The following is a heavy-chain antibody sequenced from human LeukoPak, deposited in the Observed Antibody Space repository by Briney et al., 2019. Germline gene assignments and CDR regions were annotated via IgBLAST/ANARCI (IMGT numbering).Heavy chain of an antibody. V-gene: IGHV3-23*01. CDR2: VSGTGGTT. Sequence: PGGSLRLSCAASGFTFSNYAMAWVRQAPGKGLEWVSSVSGTGGTTYHADSVKGRLTISRDSSNNTLYLQMNSLRAEDTAVYYCVKDVLSVAVGSTHDYWGPGTLVTVSS. CDR1: GFTFSNYA. CDR3: VKDVLSVAVGSTHDY. D-gene: IGHD2-21*01. J-gene: IGHJ4*02.